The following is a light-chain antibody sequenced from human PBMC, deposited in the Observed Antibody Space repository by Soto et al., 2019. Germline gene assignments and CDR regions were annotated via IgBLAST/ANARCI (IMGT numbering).Light chain of an antibody. CDR3: QQSYRTPRT. V-gene: IGKV1-39*01. J-gene: IGKJ2*02. CDR2: AAS. Sequence: DVQMTQSPSSLSASVGDRVTLTCRASQSVSSYLNWYQQKPGKAPKLLIYAASSLQSGVPSRFSGSGSGTDFTLTISGLHPEDFATYFCQQSYRTPRTFGQGTKLEIK. CDR1: QSVSSY.